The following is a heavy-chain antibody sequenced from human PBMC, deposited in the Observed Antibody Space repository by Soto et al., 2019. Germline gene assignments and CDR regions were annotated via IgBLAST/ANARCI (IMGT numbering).Heavy chain of an antibody. V-gene: IGHV4-34*01. J-gene: IGHJ4*02. CDR2: INHSGST. Sequence: QVQLQQWGEGLLKPSETLSLTCAVYGGSFSGYNWSWIRQPPGKGLEWIGEINHSGSTNYNPSLKSRVTISEDTSKNQFSLKLSSVTAADTAVYYCARRVDYWGQGTLVTVSS. CDR1: GGSFSGYN. CDR3: ARRVDY.